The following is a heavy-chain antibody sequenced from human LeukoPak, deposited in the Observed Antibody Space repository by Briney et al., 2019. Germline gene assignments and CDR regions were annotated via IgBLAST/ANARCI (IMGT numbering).Heavy chain of an antibody. CDR2: INHSGST. J-gene: IGHJ5*02. D-gene: IGHD3-10*01. CDR3: ARVISPIPMVRGVKRYNWFDP. CDR1: GGSFSGYY. V-gene: IGHV4-34*01. Sequence: PSETLSLTCAVYGGSFSGYYWSWIRQPPGKGLEWIGEINHSGSTNYNPSLKSRVTISVDTSKNQFPLKLRSVTAADTAVYYCARVISPIPMVRGVKRYNWFDPWGQGTLVTVSS.